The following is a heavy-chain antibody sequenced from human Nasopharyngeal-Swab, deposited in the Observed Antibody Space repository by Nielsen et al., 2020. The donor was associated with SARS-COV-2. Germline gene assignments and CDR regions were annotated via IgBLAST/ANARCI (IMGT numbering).Heavy chain of an antibody. CDR2: IGDKEHNYAT. CDR3: TTDFYFDY. V-gene: IGHV3-73*01. CDR1: GFIFSASA. Sequence: GEATKISCAASGFIFSASAIHWVRQASGKGLEWVGRIGDKEHNYATTYGASVQGRFTISRDDSKNTAFLQMDGLKTEDTALYYCTTDFYFDYWGQGALVTVSS. J-gene: IGHJ4*02.